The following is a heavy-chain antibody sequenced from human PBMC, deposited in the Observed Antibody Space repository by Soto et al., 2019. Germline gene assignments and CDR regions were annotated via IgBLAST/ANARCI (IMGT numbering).Heavy chain of an antibody. CDR3: ARGAIYCSGGNCYPVY. CDR1: GFTFDDYG. V-gene: IGHV3-20*04. J-gene: IGHJ4*02. D-gene: IGHD2-15*01. Sequence: EVQLVESGGGVVRPGGSLRLSCAASGFTFDDYGMSWVRQAPGKGLEWVSGINWNGDSTGYADSVKGRFTISRDNAKNSLYRQMNSLRAEDTALYYCARGAIYCSGGNCYPVYWGQGTLVTVSS. CDR2: INWNGDST.